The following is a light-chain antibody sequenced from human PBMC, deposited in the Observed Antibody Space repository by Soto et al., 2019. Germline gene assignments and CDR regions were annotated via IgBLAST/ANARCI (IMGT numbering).Light chain of an antibody. CDR1: SSDVGDYNY. V-gene: IGLV2-14*01. Sequence: QSALTQPASVSGSPGQSITISCTGTSSDVGDYNYVSWYQQHPGKAPRLIIYEVSNRPSGVSNRFSGSKSGNTASLTISGLQADDEADYYCSSYARGSRAFGGGTKLTVL. CDR3: SSYARGSRA. CDR2: EVS. J-gene: IGLJ3*02.